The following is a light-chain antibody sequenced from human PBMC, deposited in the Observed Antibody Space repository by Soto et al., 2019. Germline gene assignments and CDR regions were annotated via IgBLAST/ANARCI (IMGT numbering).Light chain of an antibody. J-gene: IGKJ1*01. CDR3: LQDYNYPLT. Sequence: AIQMTQSPSSLSASVGDRVTITCRASQGIKNDLGWYQQKPGKAPKLLIYAASSLQSGVPSRFSGSGSGTDFALTISSLQPDDFATYYGLQDYNYPLTFGQGTKVEIK. CDR1: QGIKND. V-gene: IGKV1-6*01. CDR2: AAS.